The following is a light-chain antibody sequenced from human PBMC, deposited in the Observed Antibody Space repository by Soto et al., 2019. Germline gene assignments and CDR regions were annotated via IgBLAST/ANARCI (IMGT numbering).Light chain of an antibody. CDR2: RTS. J-gene: IGKJ1*01. CDR3: QHYGNSLWT. CDR1: ESVSSSF. Sequence: EVVLTQSPGTLSLSPGERATLSCRASESVSSSFLTWYQQKPGQAPRLLIYRTSNRVTGIHDRFSGSGSGTDFTLTISRLEPEDFAVYFCQHYGNSLWTFGQGTKVEIK. V-gene: IGKV3-20*01.